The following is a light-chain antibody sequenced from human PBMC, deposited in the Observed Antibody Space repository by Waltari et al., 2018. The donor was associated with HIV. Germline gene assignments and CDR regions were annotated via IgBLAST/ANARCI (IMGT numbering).Light chain of an antibody. CDR3: CSCPRSGIRYV. V-gene: IGLV2-23*02. CDR1: RSNVGRDDL. Sequence: QSALTQPASVSGSPGQSITISCTGTRSNVGRDDLVSWYQQHPGEAPKLIIYEVTKRPSGVSNRFSVSKSGNTASLTISGLQAEDEADYYCCSCPRSGIRYVFGTGTKVTVL. J-gene: IGLJ1*01. CDR2: EVT.